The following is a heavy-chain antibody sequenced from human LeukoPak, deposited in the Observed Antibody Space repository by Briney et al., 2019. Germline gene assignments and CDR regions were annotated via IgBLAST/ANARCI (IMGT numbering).Heavy chain of an antibody. J-gene: IGHJ4*02. CDR3: ARDPGGSFVDY. Sequence: KPSETLSLTCTVSGGSISSYYWSWIRQPPGKGLEWIGYIYYSGSTNYNPSLKSRVTISVDTSKNQFSLKLSSVTAADTAVYYCARDPGGSFVDYWGQGTLVTVSS. D-gene: IGHD6-13*01. V-gene: IGHV4-59*01. CDR2: IYYSGST. CDR1: GGSISSYY.